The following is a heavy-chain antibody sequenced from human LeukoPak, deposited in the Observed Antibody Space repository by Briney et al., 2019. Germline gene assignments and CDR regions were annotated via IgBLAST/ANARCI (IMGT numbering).Heavy chain of an antibody. Sequence: ASVKVSCKASGGTFSSYAISWVRQAPGQGLEWMGGIIPIFGTANYAQKFQGRVTITADESTSTAYMELSSLRSEDTAVYYCARGGYSSSWYCWFDPWGQGTLVTVSS. J-gene: IGHJ5*02. CDR3: ARGGYSSSWYCWFDP. D-gene: IGHD6-13*01. CDR1: GGTFSSYA. V-gene: IGHV1-69*13. CDR2: IIPIFGTA.